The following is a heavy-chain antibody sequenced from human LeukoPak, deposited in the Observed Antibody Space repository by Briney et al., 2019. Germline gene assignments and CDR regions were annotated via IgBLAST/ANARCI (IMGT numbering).Heavy chain of an antibody. J-gene: IGHJ4*02. CDR3: ARARAYCGGDCHFEF. CDR1: GGSISSYY. D-gene: IGHD2-21*02. Sequence: SETLSLTCTVSGGSISSYYWSWIRQPPGKGLEWIGYIYYSGSTNYNPSLKSRVTISVDTSKNQFSLKLSSVTAADTAVYYCARARAYCGGDCHFEFWGQGTLVTVSS. CDR2: IYYSGST. V-gene: IGHV4-59*01.